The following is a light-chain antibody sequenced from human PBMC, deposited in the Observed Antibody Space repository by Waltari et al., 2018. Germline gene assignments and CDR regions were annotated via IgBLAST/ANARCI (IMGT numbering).Light chain of an antibody. CDR3: QHHVRLPAT. J-gene: IGKJ1*01. CDR2: AAS. Sequence: EIVLTQSPGTLSLFPGESATLSCRASQSISKYLAWYQQRPGQAPRLLIYAASNRATGIPDRFSGGGSGTDFSLTISRLEPEDFAVYYCQHHVRLPATFGQGTKVEIK. CDR1: QSISKY. V-gene: IGKV3-20*01.